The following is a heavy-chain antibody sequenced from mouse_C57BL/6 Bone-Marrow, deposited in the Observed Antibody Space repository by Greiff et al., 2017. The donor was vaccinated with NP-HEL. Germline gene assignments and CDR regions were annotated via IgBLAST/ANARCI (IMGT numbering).Heavy chain of an antibody. D-gene: IGHD3-2*02. CDR2: ISYDGSN. CDR1: GYSITSGYY. Sequence: VQLKESGPGLVKPSQSLSLTCSVTGYSITSGYYWNWLRQLPGNKLEWMGYISYDGSNNYNPSLKNRISITRDTSKNQFFLKLNSVTTEDTATYYCARDDSSGYTYWGQGTLVTVSA. J-gene: IGHJ3*01. V-gene: IGHV3-6*01. CDR3: ARDDSSGYTY.